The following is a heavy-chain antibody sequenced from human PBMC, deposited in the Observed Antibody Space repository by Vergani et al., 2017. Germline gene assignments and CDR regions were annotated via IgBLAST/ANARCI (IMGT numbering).Heavy chain of an antibody. D-gene: IGHD3-3*01. CDR1: GFRVTTYY. CDR3: TRSEWSGTTCYGHYFDL. V-gene: IGHV3-66*02. Sequence: VELLESGGGLAQPGGSLRVSCSASGFRVTTYYMSWVRQAPGKGLEWVSVINSDGRTSYAESVRGRFTISRDTSRNAVYLQMNILRVEDTGVYYCTRSEWSGTTCYGHYFDLWGHGILVTVSS. CDR2: INSDGRT. J-gene: IGHJ4*01.